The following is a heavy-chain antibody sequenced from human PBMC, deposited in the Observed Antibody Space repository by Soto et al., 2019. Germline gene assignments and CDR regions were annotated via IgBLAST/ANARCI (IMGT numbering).Heavy chain of an antibody. CDR1: GGSFSGYY. D-gene: IGHD1-26*01. CDR2: INHSGST. Sequence: PSETLSLTCAVYGGSFSGYYWSWIRQPPGKGLEWIGEINHSGSTNYNPSLKSRVTISVDTSKNQFSLKLSSVTAADTAVYYCARGSRELLRINWFDPWGQGTLVTVSS. CDR3: ARGSRELLRINWFDP. V-gene: IGHV4-34*01. J-gene: IGHJ5*02.